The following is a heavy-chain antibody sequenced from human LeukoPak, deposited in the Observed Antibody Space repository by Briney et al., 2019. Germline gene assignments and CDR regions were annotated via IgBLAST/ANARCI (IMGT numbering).Heavy chain of an antibody. Sequence: GGSLRLSCAASGFTFSSYSMNWVRQAPGKGLEWVSSISSSSSYIYYADSVKGRFTISRDNAKNSLYLQMNSLRAEDTAVYYCARGSIVDIVATIGGAIDYWGQGTLVTVSS. CDR2: ISSSSSYI. J-gene: IGHJ4*02. CDR1: GFTFSSYS. CDR3: ARGSIVDIVATIGGAIDY. D-gene: IGHD5-12*01. V-gene: IGHV3-21*01.